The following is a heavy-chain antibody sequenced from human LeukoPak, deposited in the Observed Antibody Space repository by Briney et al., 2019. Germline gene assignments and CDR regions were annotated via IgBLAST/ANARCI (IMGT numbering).Heavy chain of an antibody. Sequence: LRLSCAASGFTFDDYTMHWVRQAPGKGLEWVSGISWNSGSIGYADSVKGRFTISRDNAKNSLYLQMNSLRAEDTALYYCAKGTPYCSGGSCYYYYGMDVWGQGTTVTVSS. D-gene: IGHD2-15*01. V-gene: IGHV3-9*01. CDR2: ISWNSGSI. CDR1: GFTFDDYT. CDR3: AKGTPYCSGGSCYYYYGMDV. J-gene: IGHJ6*02.